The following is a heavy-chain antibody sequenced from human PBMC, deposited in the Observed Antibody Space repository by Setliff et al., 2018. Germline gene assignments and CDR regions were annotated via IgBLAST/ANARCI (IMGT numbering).Heavy chain of an antibody. V-gene: IGHV1-69*05. Sequence: SVKVSCKASGDTLSSYAINWVRQAPGQGLEWMGGIIPIFGTANYAQKFQGRLTITTDESTSTAYMELSSLRYEDTAVYYCAREGVDTRSSTDYRYYMDVWGKGTTVTVSS. CDR2: IIPIFGTA. CDR3: AREGVDTRSSTDYRYYMDV. CDR1: GDTLSSYA. J-gene: IGHJ6*03. D-gene: IGHD5-18*01.